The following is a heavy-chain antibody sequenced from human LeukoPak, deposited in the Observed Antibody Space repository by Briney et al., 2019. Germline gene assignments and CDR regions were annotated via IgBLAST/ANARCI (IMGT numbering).Heavy chain of an antibody. CDR2: ISGSGSST. CDR3: AKPSLIVGATVGFDY. Sequence: GGSLRLPCAASGFTFSSYAMSWVRQAPGKGLEWVSAISGSGSSTYYADSVKGRFTISRDNSKNTLYLQTNSLRAEDTAVYYCAKPSLIVGATVGFDYWGQGTLVTVSS. V-gene: IGHV3-23*01. D-gene: IGHD1-26*01. J-gene: IGHJ4*02. CDR1: GFTFSSYA.